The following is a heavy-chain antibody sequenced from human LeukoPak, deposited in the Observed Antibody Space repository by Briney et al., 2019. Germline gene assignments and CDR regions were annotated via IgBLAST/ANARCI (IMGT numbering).Heavy chain of an antibody. J-gene: IGHJ3*02. D-gene: IGHD3-10*01. CDR1: GGSISSNDYY. Sequence: PSETLSLTCTVSGGSISSNDYYWDWIRQPPGMGLEYIGSIYYSGNTYYNPSLKSRVTISVDTSKNQFSLKLSSVTAADTAVYYCARDVLLWSDAGAFDIWGQGTMVTVSS. V-gene: IGHV4-39*07. CDR3: ARDVLLWSDAGAFDI. CDR2: IYYSGNT.